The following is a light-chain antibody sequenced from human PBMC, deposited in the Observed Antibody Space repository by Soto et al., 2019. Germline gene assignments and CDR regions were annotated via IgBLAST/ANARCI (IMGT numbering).Light chain of an antibody. CDR2: EVT. CDR1: SSDVCAYNH. CDR3: TSYAGTNNPVI. J-gene: IGLJ2*01. Sequence: QSALSQPPSASGSPGQSVAISCTGTSSDVCAYNHVSWYQQHPGKAPKLMIFEVTKRPSGVPDRFSGSKSSNTASLTVSGLQAEYEADYSCTSYAGTNNPVIFGGGTKPTVL. V-gene: IGLV2-8*01.